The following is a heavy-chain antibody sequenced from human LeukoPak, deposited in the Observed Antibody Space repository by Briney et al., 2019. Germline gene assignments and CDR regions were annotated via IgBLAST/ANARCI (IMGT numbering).Heavy chain of an antibody. J-gene: IGHJ4*02. CDR1: GXTFSDYY. CDR2: ISSSSSYT. CDR3: ARDRSVDGTV. V-gene: IGHV3-11*06. D-gene: IGHD6-19*01. Sequence: PGGSLRLSCAASGXTFSDYYMSWIRQAPGKGLEWVSYISSSSSYTNYAVSVKGRFTISRDNAKNSLYLQMDSLRAEDTAVYYCARDRSVDGTVWGQGTLVTVSS.